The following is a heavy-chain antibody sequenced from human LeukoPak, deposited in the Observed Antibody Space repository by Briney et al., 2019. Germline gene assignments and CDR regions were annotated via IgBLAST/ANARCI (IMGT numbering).Heavy chain of an antibody. J-gene: IGHJ4*02. D-gene: IGHD2-15*01. Sequence: ASVTVSCKASGYTFTGYYMHWVRQAPGQGLEWMGWINPNSGGTNYAQKFQGRVTMTRDTSISTAYMELSRLRSDDTAVYYCASGMGYCSGGSCFGLDYWGQGTLVTVSS. CDR3: ASGMGYCSGGSCFGLDY. CDR2: INPNSGGT. CDR1: GYTFTGYY. V-gene: IGHV1-2*02.